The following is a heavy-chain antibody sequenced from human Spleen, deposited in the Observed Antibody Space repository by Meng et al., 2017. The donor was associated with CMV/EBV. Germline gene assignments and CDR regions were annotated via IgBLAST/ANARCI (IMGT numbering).Heavy chain of an antibody. CDR2: ISENTRFT. CDR1: GFTFDDFA. CDR3: AKGGGERVTFDAMDV. J-gene: IGHJ6*02. Sequence: ALRLSCAASGFTFDDFAMHWVRQTPGEGLEWVSGISENTRFTGYADSVKGRFTISRDNAKKTLYLQISSLRPEDTALDYCAKGGGERVTFDAMDVWGQGTTVTVSS. V-gene: IGHV3-9*01. D-gene: IGHD2-21*02.